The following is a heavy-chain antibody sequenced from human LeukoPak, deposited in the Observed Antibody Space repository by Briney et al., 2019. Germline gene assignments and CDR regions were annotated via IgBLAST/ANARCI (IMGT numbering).Heavy chain of an antibody. V-gene: IGHV3-30*18. CDR1: GFTFSSYG. Sequence: GGSLRLSCAASGFTFSSYGMHWVRQAPGKGLEWVAVISYDGSNKYYADSVKGRFTISRDNSKNTLYLQMNSLRAEDTAVYYCAKDFDYWGQGTLITVSS. J-gene: IGHJ4*02. CDR2: ISYDGSNK. CDR3: AKDFDY.